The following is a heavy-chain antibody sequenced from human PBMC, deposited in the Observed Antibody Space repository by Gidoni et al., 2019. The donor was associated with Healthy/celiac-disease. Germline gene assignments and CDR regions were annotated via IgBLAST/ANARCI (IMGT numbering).Heavy chain of an antibody. J-gene: IGHJ3*02. CDR3: ARLIQDDAFDI. Sequence: LEWIGSIYYSGRTYYNPSLKSRVTISVDTSKNQFSLKLSSVTAADTAVYYCARLIQDDAFDIWGQGTMVTVSS. D-gene: IGHD2-21*01. V-gene: IGHV4-39*01. CDR2: IYYSGRT.